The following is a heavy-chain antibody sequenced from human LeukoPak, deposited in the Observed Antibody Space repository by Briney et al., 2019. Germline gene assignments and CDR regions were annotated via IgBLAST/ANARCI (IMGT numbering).Heavy chain of an antibody. D-gene: IGHD2-2*02. J-gene: IGHJ3*02. CDR2: IYTSGST. CDR3: ARLVRYCSSTSCYKGGYAFDI. V-gene: IGHV4-4*07. Sequence: SETLSLTCTVSGGSISSYYWSWIRQPAGKGLEWIGRIYTSGSTNYNPSPKSRVTMSVDTSKNQFSLKLSSVTAADTAVYYCARLVRYCSSTSCYKGGYAFDIWGQGTMVTVSS. CDR1: GGSISSYY.